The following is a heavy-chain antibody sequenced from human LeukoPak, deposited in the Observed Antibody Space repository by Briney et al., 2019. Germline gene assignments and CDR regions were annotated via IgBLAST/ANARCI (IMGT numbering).Heavy chain of an antibody. CDR1: GYTFTSYY. D-gene: IGHD3-16*02. V-gene: IGHV1-46*01. CDR2: INPSGGST. Sequence: GASVKVSCKASGYTFTSYYMHWVRPAPGQGLEWMGIINPSGGSTSYAQKFQGRVTMTRDTSTSTVYMELSSLRSEDTAVYYCARDGTITFGGVIVIDYWGQGTLVTVSS. J-gene: IGHJ4*02. CDR3: ARDGTITFGGVIVIDY.